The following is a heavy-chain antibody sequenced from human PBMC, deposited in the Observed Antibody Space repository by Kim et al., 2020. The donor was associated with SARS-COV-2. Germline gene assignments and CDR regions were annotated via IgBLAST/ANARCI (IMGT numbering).Heavy chain of an antibody. CDR3: ARDPGIVVVVAATLFGMDV. V-gene: IGHV3-11*01. D-gene: IGHD2-15*01. Sequence: GRFTNSRDNAKNSLYLQMNSLRAEDTAVYYCARDPGIVVVVAATLFGMDVWGQGTTVTVSS. J-gene: IGHJ6*02.